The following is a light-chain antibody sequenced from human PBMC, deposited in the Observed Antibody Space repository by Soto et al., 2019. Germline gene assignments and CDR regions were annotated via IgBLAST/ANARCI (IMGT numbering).Light chain of an antibody. CDR1: SSNIESHS. V-gene: IGLV1-44*01. CDR2: SND. CDR3: SSYAGSNNDV. Sequence: QSVLTQPPSASGTPGQRVSISCSGSSSNIESHSVDWYQHFPGTAPKLVINSNDQRPSGVPDRFSGSKSGTSASLTVSGLQAEDEADYYCSSYAGSNNDVFGTGTKVTVL. J-gene: IGLJ1*01.